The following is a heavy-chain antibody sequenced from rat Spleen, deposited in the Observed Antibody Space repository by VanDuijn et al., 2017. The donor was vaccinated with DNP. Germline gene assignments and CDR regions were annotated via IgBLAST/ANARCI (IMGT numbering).Heavy chain of an antibody. Sequence: EVQLVESGGGLVQPGRSLKLSCAASGFTFSNYGMAWVRQAPTKGLEWVATISYDGSSTYYRDSVKGRFTISRDNAKSTLYLQMDSLRSEDTATYYCARHLSGDGTYYYAYDYFDYWGQGVMVTVSS. CDR1: GFTFSNYG. CDR2: ISYDGSST. D-gene: IGHD1-12*02. J-gene: IGHJ2*01. CDR3: ARHLSGDGTYYYAYDYFDY. V-gene: IGHV5-29*01.